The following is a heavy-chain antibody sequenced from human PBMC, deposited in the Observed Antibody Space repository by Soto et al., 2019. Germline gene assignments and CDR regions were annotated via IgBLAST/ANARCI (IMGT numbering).Heavy chain of an antibody. CDR2: IKSRAEGGTL. CDR1: GFTFSNGW. Sequence: PGGSLRLSCVGSGFTFSNGWMNWVRQAPGEGLEWVGRIKSRAEGGTLDYAAPVKGRFTISRDDSADTVFLQMSSLRTEDTGTYYCTTTGGNTWPPYWGQGALVTVS. D-gene: IGHD1-1*01. J-gene: IGHJ4*02. CDR3: TTTGGNTWPPY. V-gene: IGHV3-15*07.